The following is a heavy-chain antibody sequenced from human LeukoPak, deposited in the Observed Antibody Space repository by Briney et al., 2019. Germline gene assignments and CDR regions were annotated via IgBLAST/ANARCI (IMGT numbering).Heavy chain of an antibody. Sequence: GGSLRLSCAASGFTFSSYAMSWVRQAPGKGLEWVSVVSESGEITHYADSVKGRFTISRDNSKNTVYLQMNSLRAEDSAVYYCAKDTAQGYTYGTIEQDYWGQGTRVTVSS. CDR2: VSESGEIT. CDR1: GFTFSSYA. CDR3: AKDTAQGYTYGTIEQDY. V-gene: IGHV3-23*01. J-gene: IGHJ4*02. D-gene: IGHD5-18*01.